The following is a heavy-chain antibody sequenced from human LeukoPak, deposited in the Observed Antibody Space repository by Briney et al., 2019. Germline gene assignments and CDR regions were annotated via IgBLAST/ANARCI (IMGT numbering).Heavy chain of an antibody. CDR1: GGTFSSYA. D-gene: IGHD6-6*01. CDR3: ARSTYARYSSSSGLFDY. Sequence: GASVKVSCKASGGTFSSYAISWVRQAPRQGLEWMGGIIPIFGTANYAQKFQGRVTITADESTSTAYMELSSLRSEDTAVYYCARSTYARYSSSSGLFDYWGQGTLVTVSS. J-gene: IGHJ4*02. CDR2: IIPIFGTA. V-gene: IGHV1-69*13.